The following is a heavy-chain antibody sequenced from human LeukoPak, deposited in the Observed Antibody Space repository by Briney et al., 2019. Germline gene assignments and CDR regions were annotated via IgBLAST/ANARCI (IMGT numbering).Heavy chain of an antibody. D-gene: IGHD4-17*01. Sequence: GGSLRLSCAASGFTVSSNYMSWVRQAPGKGLEWVSSISSSGHDIYYGDSVKGRFTISRDNAKKSLYLQMNSLRAEDTAVYYCARHGDGFYYGMDVWGQGTTVTVSS. CDR2: ISSSGHDI. J-gene: IGHJ6*02. V-gene: IGHV3-21*01. CDR3: ARHGDGFYYGMDV. CDR1: GFTVSSNY.